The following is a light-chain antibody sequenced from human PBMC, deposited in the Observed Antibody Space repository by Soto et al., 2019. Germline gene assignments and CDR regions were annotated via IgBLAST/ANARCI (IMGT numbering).Light chain of an antibody. J-gene: IGKJ4*01. CDR2: GAS. V-gene: IGKV3-15*01. CDR1: QSVSSSY. Sequence: EIVLTQSPGTLSLSPGERAKLSCRASQSVSSSYLAWYQQKPGQAPGLLIYGASTRATGIPARFSGTGSGTEFTLTISRLQSEDFAVYYCQHYNNRPPRLTVGGGNKVDIK. CDR3: QHYNNRPPRLT.